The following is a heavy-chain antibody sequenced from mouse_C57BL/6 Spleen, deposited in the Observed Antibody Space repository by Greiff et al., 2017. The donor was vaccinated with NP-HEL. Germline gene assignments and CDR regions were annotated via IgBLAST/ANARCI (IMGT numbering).Heavy chain of an antibody. D-gene: IGHD1-1*01. Sequence: EVQLQQSGPELVKPGASVKISCKASGYTFTDYYMNWVKQSHGKSLEWIGDINPNNGGTSYNQKFKGKATLTVDKSSSTAYMELRSLTSEDSAVYCCARELLGYFDVWGTRTTVTVSS. CDR2: INPNNGGT. CDR1: GYTFTDYY. V-gene: IGHV1-26*01. CDR3: ARELLGYFDV. J-gene: IGHJ1*03.